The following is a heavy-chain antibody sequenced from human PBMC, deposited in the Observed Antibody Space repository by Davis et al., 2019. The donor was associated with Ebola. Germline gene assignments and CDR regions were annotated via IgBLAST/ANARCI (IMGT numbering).Heavy chain of an antibody. Sequence: GGSLRLSCTASGLTVSSNHMSWVRQAPGKGLEWVSVIYDQSTAYADAVRGRFIISRDDSKNTLYLQMNGLRVDDTAVYFCARDGPNYDVDYWGQGTLVTVSA. CDR1: GLTVSSNH. CDR2: IYDQST. CDR3: ARDGPNYDVDY. V-gene: IGHV3-53*01. J-gene: IGHJ4*02. D-gene: IGHD3-22*01.